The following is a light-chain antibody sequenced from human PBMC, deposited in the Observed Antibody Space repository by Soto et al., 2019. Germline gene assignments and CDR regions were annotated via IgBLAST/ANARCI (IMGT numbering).Light chain of an antibody. V-gene: IGKV3-15*01. CDR1: QSVSSN. Sequence: VLTHSPGILSLSPGERAFLSGRAIQSVSSNYLAWYQQKPGQAPRLLIYGASSRATGTPARFSGSGSGTEFTLTISSPQSEDFAVYYCQQYNNWPLITFGQGTRLEIK. J-gene: IGKJ5*01. CDR3: QQYNNWPLIT. CDR2: GAS.